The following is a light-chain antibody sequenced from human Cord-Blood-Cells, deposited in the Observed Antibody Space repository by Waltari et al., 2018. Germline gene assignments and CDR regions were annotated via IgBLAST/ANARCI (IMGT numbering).Light chain of an antibody. CDR2: GAS. CDR3: QQYNNWQVT. J-gene: IGKJ5*01. Sequence: EIVMTQSPATLSVSPGERATLSCRASQRVSSNLAWYQQKPGQAPRLLIYGASTRATGIPARFSGSGSGTECTLTISSLQSEDFAVYYCQQYNNWQVTFGQGTRLEIK. CDR1: QRVSSN. V-gene: IGKV3-15*01.